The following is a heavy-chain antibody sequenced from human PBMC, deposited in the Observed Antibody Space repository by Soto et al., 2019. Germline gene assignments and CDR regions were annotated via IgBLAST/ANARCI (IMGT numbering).Heavy chain of an antibody. J-gene: IGHJ5*02. CDR2: ISGSGGST. Sequence: PGGSLRLSCAASGFSFSSYDMSWVRQAPGKGLEWVSAISGSGGSTYYADSVKGRFTISRHNSKNTLYLQMNSLRAEDTAVYYCAREVGHGWFDPWGQGTLVTVSS. V-gene: IGHV3-23*01. CDR1: GFSFSSYD. CDR3: AREVGHGWFDP.